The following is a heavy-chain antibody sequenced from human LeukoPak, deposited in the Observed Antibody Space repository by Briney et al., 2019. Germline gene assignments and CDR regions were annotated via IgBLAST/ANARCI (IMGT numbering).Heavy chain of an antibody. Sequence: PSETLSLTCAVYGGSFSGYYWSWIRQPPGKGLEWIGEINHSGSTNYNPSLKSRVTISVDTSKNQFSLKLSSVTAADTAVYYCARGHYSHSFDPWGQGTLVTVSS. CDR2: INHSGST. V-gene: IGHV4-34*01. J-gene: IGHJ5*02. CDR1: GGSFSGYY. CDR3: ARGHYSHSFDP. D-gene: IGHD4-11*01.